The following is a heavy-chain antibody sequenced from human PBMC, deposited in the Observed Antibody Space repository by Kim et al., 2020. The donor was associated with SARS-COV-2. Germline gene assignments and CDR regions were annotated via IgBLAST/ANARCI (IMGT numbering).Heavy chain of an antibody. CDR2: ISGSGGNT. CDR1: GFISSSHA. D-gene: IGHD6-19*01. CDR3: AKEAKSIHLAEFDC. V-gene: IGHV3-23*01. J-gene: IGHJ4*02. Sequence: GGSLRLSCAASGFISSSHAMTWVRQAPGKGLEWVSSISGSGGNTYYAASVKCRFTISRDNSKNALFLQMNSLRAEDTAFYYCAKEAKSIHLAEFDCWGQG.